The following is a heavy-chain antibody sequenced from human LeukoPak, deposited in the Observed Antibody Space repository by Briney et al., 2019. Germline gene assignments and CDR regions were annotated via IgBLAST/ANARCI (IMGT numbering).Heavy chain of an antibody. CDR1: GYTFTTYG. Sequence: ASVEVSCKASGYTFTTYGISWMRQAPGQGLEWVGWVSGHNGNKNYAQKLQGRVTMTTDTSTSTAYMELRSLRSDDTAVYYCARDTSYDFWSDPTELFDIWGQGTMVTVSS. CDR2: VSGHNGNK. J-gene: IGHJ3*02. CDR3: ARDTSYDFWSDPTELFDI. V-gene: IGHV1-18*01. D-gene: IGHD3-3*01.